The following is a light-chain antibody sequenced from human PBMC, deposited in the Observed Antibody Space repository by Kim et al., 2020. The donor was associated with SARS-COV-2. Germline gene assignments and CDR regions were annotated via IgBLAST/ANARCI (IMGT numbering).Light chain of an antibody. V-gene: IGLV2-18*02. CDR3: ASYTSSTTVI. J-gene: IGLJ2*01. Sequence: QSVTISCSGTNTDIGAYNRVSWYRQSPGTVPKLIIYAVINRPSGVPARFSGSKSGNTASLTISGLQAEDEADYYCASYTSSTTVIFGGGTQLTVL. CDR2: AVI. CDR1: NTDIGAYNR.